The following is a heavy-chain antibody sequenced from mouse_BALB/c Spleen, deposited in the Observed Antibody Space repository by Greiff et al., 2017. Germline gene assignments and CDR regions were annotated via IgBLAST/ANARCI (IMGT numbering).Heavy chain of an antibody. CDR3: ARGILRFHYAMDY. V-gene: IGHV1-14*01. J-gene: IGHJ4*01. Sequence: EVHLVESGPELVKPGASVKMSCKASGYTFTSYVMHWVKQKPGQGLEWIGYINPYNDGTEYNEKFKGKATLTSDKSSSTAYMELSSLTSEDSAVYYCARGILRFHYAMDYWGQGTSVTVSS. CDR2: INPYNDGT. CDR1: GYTFTSYV. D-gene: IGHD1-1*01.